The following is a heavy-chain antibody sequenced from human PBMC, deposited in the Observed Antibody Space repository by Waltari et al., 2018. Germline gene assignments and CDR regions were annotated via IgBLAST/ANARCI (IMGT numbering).Heavy chain of an antibody. CDR3: SRRPLHKGFDY. J-gene: IGHJ4*02. V-gene: IGHV3-49*03. CDR2: IRSKAYGGTT. CDR1: GFTFGDYA. Sequence: EVQLVESGGGLVQPGRSLRLCCTASGFTFGDYAMSWFRQAPGKGLEWVGFIRSKAYGGTTEYAASVKGRFTISRDDSKSIAYLQMSSLKTEDTAVYYCSRRPLHKGFDYWGRGTLVTVSS.